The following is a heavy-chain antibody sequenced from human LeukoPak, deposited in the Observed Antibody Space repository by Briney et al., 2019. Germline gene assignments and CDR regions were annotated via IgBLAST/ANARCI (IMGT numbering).Heavy chain of an antibody. D-gene: IGHD4-23*01. CDR3: ARWGVVTQRGVHYHYSMDV. CDR2: IHHSGTT. V-gene: IGHV4-34*01. CDR1: GGSFSDHS. Sequence: SETLSLTCGIYGGSFSDHSWNRIRQPPGKGLEWIGEIHHSGTTEYNPSLKSRVTISADRSKNQFSLNLTSVTAADTAVYYCARWGVVTQRGVHYHYSMDVWDNGTTVTVSS. J-gene: IGHJ6*03.